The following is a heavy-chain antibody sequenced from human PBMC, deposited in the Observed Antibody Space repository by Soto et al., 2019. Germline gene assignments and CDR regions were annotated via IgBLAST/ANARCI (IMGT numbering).Heavy chain of an antibody. V-gene: IGHV3-15*01. Sequence: WGSLRLSCAASGFTFVNACISCVRQSPGKGLEWVGRIKSKADGGTTDYAAHVKGRFSMSSDDSKNTLLLQMHSLKTEDTAVYYCTTSLYAVLPDYWGQGTLVTVSS. CDR2: IKSKADGGTT. CDR3: TTSLYAVLPDY. J-gene: IGHJ4*02. CDR1: GFTFVNAC. D-gene: IGHD3-16*01.